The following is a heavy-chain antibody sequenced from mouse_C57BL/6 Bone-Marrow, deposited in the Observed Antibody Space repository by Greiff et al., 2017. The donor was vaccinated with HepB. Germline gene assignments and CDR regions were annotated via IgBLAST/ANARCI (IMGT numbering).Heavy chain of an antibody. J-gene: IGHJ4*01. V-gene: IGHV2-9-1*01. CDR3: ASYYGSSYDYYAMDY. CDR1: GFSLTSYA. Sequence: QVQLKESGPGLVAPSQSLSITCTVSGFSLTSYAISWVRQPPGKGLEWLGVIWTGGGTNYNSALKSRLSISKDNSKSQVFLKMNSLQTDDTARYYCASYYGSSYDYYAMDYWGQGTSVTVSS. CDR2: IWTGGGT. D-gene: IGHD1-1*01.